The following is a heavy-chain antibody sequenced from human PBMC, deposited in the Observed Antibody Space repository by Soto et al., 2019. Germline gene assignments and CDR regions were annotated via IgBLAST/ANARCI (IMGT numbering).Heavy chain of an antibody. J-gene: IGHJ3*01. CDR2: ISAHTGSS. CDR1: GYAYAIPG. D-gene: IGHD3-22*01. V-gene: IGHV1-18*01. Sequence: ASAQGCCKASGYAYAIPGMSWVWQVPGQGCEWMRWISAHTGSSEYPQRSQGRVTTTTDRSTSTAYMELRSLRPEDTAVYYRAREFFYQGSDRRGYSFHAFDFCGPGTLVTV. CDR3: AREFFYQGSDRRGYSFHAFDF.